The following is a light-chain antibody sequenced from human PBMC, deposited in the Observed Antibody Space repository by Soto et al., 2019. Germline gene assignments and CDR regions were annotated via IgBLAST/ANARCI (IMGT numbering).Light chain of an antibody. V-gene: IGKV3-20*01. J-gene: IGKJ1*01. Sequence: EVVLTQSPGTVSLSPGERVTLSCRASQSVISNYLAWFQQRPGQAPRLLIYAASSRATGIPHRFSGSGSGTDFTLSISRLATEDFAVYYGQEYVCSLTWTCGQGTKVEIK. CDR3: QEYVCSLTWT. CDR1: QSVISNY. CDR2: AAS.